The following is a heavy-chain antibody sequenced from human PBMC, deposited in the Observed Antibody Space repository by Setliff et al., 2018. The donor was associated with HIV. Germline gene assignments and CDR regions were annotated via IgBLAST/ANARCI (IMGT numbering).Heavy chain of an antibody. J-gene: IGHJ4*02. CDR1: GFTFSDYY. CDR2: ISSSSTYT. Sequence: GGSLRLSCTASGFTFSDYYMSWIRQAPGKGLEWVSYISSSSTYTNYLDSVKGRFTTSRDNAKNSLYLQMNSLRAEDTAVYYCARVNSGGYNYKSFFDYWGQGTLVTVSS. CDR3: ARVNSGGYNYKSFFDY. V-gene: IGHV3-11*05. D-gene: IGHD5-12*01.